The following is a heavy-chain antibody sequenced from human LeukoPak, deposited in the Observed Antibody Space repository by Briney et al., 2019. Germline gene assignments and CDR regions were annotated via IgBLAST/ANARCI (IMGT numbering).Heavy chain of an antibody. CDR3: ARVPVGRYCSSTSCYPPHDAFDI. CDR1: GFTFNDHY. D-gene: IGHD2-2*01. Sequence: GGSLRLSCAASGFTFNDHYMDWVRQAPGKGLEWVGRTRNKANSYTTEYAASVKGRFTISRDDSRNSLYLQMNSLKTEDTAVYYCARVPVGRYCSSTSCYPPHDAFDIWGQGTMVTVSS. CDR2: TRNKANSYTT. J-gene: IGHJ3*02. V-gene: IGHV3-72*01.